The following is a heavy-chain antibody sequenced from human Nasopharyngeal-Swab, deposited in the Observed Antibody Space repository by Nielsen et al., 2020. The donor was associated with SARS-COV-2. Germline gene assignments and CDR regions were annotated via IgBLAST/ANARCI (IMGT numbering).Heavy chain of an antibody. D-gene: IGHD5-18*01. CDR3: ARGPRGRGYSYGRVGY. Sequence: SETLSLTCAVYGGSFSGYYWSWIRQPPGKGLEWIGEINHIGSTNYNPSLKSRVTISVDTSKNQFSLKLCPVTAADTAVYYCARGPRGRGYSYGRVGYWGQGTLVTVSS. CDR2: INHIGST. V-gene: IGHV4-34*01. CDR1: GGSFSGYY. J-gene: IGHJ4*02.